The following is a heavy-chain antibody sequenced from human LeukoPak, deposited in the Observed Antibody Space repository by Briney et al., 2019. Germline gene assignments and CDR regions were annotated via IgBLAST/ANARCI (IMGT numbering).Heavy chain of an antibody. CDR3: ARTHSYAYYFDY. V-gene: IGHV4-39*07. D-gene: IGHD3-16*01. J-gene: IGHJ4*02. CDR2: IYYSGST. Sequence: SETLSLTCTVSGGSISSSSYYWGWIRQPPGKGLEWIGSIYYSGSTYYNPSLKSRVTISVDTSKNQFSLKLSSVTAADTAVYYCARTHSYAYYFDYWGQGTLVTVSS. CDR1: GGSISSSSYY.